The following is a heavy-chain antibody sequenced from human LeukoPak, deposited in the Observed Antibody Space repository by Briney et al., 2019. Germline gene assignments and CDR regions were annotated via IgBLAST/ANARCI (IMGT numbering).Heavy chain of an antibody. Sequence: GGSLRLSCAASGFTVSGSYMSWVRQAPGKGLEWVSVFYVGGSTYYADSVKGRFTISRDDSKNTLDLQMNSLRAEDTAVYYCARGDGYNFWKSWGQGTLVTASS. CDR1: GFTVSGSY. V-gene: IGHV3-66*01. CDR2: FYVGGST. CDR3: ARGDGYNFWKS. J-gene: IGHJ5*02. D-gene: IGHD5-24*01.